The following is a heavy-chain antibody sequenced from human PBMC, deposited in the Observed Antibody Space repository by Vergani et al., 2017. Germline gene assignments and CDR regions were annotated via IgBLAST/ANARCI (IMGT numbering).Heavy chain of an antibody. CDR3: NPYYYDSSGYYYFDY. Sequence: EVQLVESGGGLVQPGGSLRLSCAASGFTFSSYAMSWVRQAPGKGLEWVSAISGSGGSTYYADSVKGRFTISRDNSKNTLYLQMNSLRAEDTAVYYCNPYYYDSSGYYYFDYWGQGTLVTVSS. J-gene: IGHJ4*02. CDR2: ISGSGGST. V-gene: IGHV3-23*04. D-gene: IGHD3-22*01. CDR1: GFTFSSYA.